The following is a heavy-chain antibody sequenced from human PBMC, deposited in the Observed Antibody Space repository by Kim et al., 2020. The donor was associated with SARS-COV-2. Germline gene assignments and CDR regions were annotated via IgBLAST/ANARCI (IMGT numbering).Heavy chain of an antibody. CDR1: GYTFTSYA. CDR3: ARLVRGLYWNDEWFDP. J-gene: IGHJ5*02. D-gene: IGHD1-1*01. Sequence: ASVKVSCQASGYTFTSYAMNWVRQAPGQGLEWMGWINTNTGNPTYAQGFTGRFVFSLDTSVSTAYLQISSLKAEDTAVYYCARLVRGLYWNDEWFDPWGQGTLVTVSS. CDR2: INTNTGNP. V-gene: IGHV7-4-1*02.